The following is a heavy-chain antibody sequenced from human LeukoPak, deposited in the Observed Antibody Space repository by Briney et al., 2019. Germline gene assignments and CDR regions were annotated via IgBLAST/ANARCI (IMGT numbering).Heavy chain of an antibody. J-gene: IGHJ4*02. CDR3: AKDISQGYTFGSIEEDY. Sequence: GGSLRLSCAASGFTFSSYAMSWVRQAPGKGLEWVSAISGSGGSTYYADSVKGRFTISRDNSKNTLYLQMNSLRAEDTAVYYCAKDISQGYTFGSIEEDYWGQGTLVTVSS. CDR2: ISGSGGST. CDR1: GFTFSSYA. D-gene: IGHD5-18*01. V-gene: IGHV3-23*01.